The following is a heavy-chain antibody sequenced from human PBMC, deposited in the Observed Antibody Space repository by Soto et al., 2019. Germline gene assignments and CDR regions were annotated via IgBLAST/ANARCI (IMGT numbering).Heavy chain of an antibody. V-gene: IGHV4-59*08. CDR1: SGPDRSHN. D-gene: IGHD4-17*01. CDR3: VRQGIDYLHGLVDV. CDR2: VYYTGDT. Sequence: QVQLQQSGPRLVKPSETLSLTCTVSSGPDRSHNWGWIRQPPGRGLEWIGYVYYTGDTAYNPSLRGRVTISADTSTNDISLTLNYVTAADTAVYYCVRQGIDYLHGLVDVW. J-gene: IGHJ6*01.